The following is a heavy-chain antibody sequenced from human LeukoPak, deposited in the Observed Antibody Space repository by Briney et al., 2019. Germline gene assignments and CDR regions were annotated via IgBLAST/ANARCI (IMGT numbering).Heavy chain of an antibody. J-gene: IGHJ4*02. CDR1: EYTFTSYY. Sequence: GASVKVSCKASEYTFTSYYMHWVRQAPAQGLEWMGIINPSGGSTSYAQQFQGGVTMTRDTSTSTVYMELSSLRSEDTAVYCCARARNSYAFDYWGQGNLVTVSS. V-gene: IGHV1-46*01. D-gene: IGHD5-18*01. CDR2: INPSGGST. CDR3: ARARNSYAFDY.